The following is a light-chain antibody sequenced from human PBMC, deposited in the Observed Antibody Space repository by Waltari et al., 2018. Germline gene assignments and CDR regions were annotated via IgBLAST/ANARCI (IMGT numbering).Light chain of an antibody. J-gene: IGLJ2*01. Sequence: QSVLTQPPSVSGAPGQRVTISCTGSSSNIGAGYDVPWYQQLPGTAPKLLIYVNSNRPAGGPDHFSGSKSVASASLAIAGLQAEDEADYYCQSYDSSLSGRDVVFGGGTKLTGL. V-gene: IGLV1-40*01. CDR3: QSYDSSLSGRDVV. CDR2: VNS. CDR1: SSNIGAGYD.